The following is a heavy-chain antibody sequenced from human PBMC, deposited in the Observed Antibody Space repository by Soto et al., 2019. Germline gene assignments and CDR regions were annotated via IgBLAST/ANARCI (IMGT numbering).Heavy chain of an antibody. Sequence: ASVKVSCKASGYTFTGYYMHWVRQAPGQGLEWMGWINPNSGGTNYAQKFQGWVTMTRDTSISTAYMELSRLRSDDTAVYYCARGGQRAYYDILTGYPEYYFDYWGQGTLVTVSS. D-gene: IGHD3-9*01. V-gene: IGHV1-2*04. CDR2: INPNSGGT. CDR3: ARGGQRAYYDILTGYPEYYFDY. J-gene: IGHJ4*02. CDR1: GYTFTGYY.